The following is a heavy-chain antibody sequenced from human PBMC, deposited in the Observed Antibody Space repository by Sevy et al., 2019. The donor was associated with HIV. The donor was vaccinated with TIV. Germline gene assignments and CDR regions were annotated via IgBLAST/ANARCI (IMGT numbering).Heavy chain of an antibody. CDR1: GASISSSGYY. J-gene: IGHJ4*02. CDR3: AGPILRLNNGWSYYDY. D-gene: IGHD6-19*01. V-gene: IGHV4-39*01. Sequence: SETLSLTCTVSGASISSSGYYWGWIRQPPGKGLQWIASINYSGITLYNPSLKSRITISADTSKNQFSLDLNSVTAADTAIYYCAGPILRLNNGWSYYDYWGQGTVVTVSS. CDR2: INYSGIT.